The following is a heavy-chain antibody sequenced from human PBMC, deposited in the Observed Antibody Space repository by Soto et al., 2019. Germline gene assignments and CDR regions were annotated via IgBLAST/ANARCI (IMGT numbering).Heavy chain of an antibody. Sequence: QITLKESGPTLVKPTQTLTLTCTFSGFSLSTGGMGVGWIRQPPGKALEWLALIYWDGDRRYRPSLMSRLTIAKDTSNNQVVLTMTNMDTVDTATYYCVHSRCGGDCLQSYSSHYYYGMDIWGQGTTVTVSS. J-gene: IGHJ6*02. D-gene: IGHD2-21*02. CDR2: IYWDGDR. V-gene: IGHV2-5*02. CDR3: VHSRCGGDCLQSYSSHYYYGMDI. CDR1: GFSLSTGGMG.